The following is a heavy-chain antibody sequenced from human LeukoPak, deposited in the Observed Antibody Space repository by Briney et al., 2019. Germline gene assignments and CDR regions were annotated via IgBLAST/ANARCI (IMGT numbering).Heavy chain of an antibody. CDR2: MSHDGSVK. D-gene: IGHD6-19*01. Sequence: GGSLRLSCAASGFTFSSYAMHWVRQAPGKGLEWVAVMSHDGSVKIYADSVQGRFTISRDNSKNTLYLQLSSLRAEDTAVYHCARPREAGSSSGWYFDKWGQGTLVTVSS. CDR1: GFTFSSYA. CDR3: ARPREAGSSSGWYFDK. J-gene: IGHJ4*02. V-gene: IGHV3-30-3*01.